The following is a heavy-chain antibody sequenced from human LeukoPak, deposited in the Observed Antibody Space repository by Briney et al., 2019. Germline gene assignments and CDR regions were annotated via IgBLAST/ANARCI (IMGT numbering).Heavy chain of an antibody. V-gene: IGHV3-15*01. CDR2: IKSKTDGGTT. Sequence: GGSLRLSCAASGFIVSNKYMNWVRQAPGKGLEWVGRIKSKTDGGTTDYAAPVKGRFTISRDDSKNTLYLQMNSLKTEDTAVYYCTTRGGSFSIFDYWGQGTLVTVSS. J-gene: IGHJ4*02. D-gene: IGHD1-26*01. CDR1: GFIVSNKY. CDR3: TTRGGSFSIFDY.